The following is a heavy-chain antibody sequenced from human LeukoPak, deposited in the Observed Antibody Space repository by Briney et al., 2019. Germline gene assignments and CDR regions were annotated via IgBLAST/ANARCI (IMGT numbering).Heavy chain of an antibody. CDR2: INHSGST. D-gene: IGHD6-19*01. CDR3: ASRYSSGWYEH. V-gene: IGHV4-34*01. CDR1: GGSFSGYY. J-gene: IGHJ5*02. Sequence: SETLSLTCAVYGGSFSGYYWSWIRQPPGKGLEWIGEINHSGSTNYNPSLKSRVTISVDTSKNQFSLKLSSVTAADTAVYYCASRYSSGWYEHWGQGTLVTVSS.